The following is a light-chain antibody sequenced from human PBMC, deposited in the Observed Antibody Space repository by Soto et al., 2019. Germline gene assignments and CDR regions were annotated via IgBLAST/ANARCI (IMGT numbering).Light chain of an antibody. CDR2: GAS. V-gene: IGKV3-15*01. J-gene: IGKJ1*01. CDR1: QSVSSR. CDR3: QQCNNWPLT. Sequence: EIVMTQSPATLSVSPGERATLSCRASQSVSSRLAWYQQKPGQAPRLLIYGASTRAAGIPARFSGSGSGTEFTLTISSLQSEDFAVYYCQQCNNWPLTFGQGTKVDIK.